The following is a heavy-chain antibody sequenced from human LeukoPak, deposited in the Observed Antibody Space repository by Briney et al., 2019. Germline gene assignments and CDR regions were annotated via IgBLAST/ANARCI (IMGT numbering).Heavy chain of an antibody. Sequence: PSETLSLTCAVSGGSISSGGYPWSWIRQPPGKGLEWIGYIYHSGSTYYNPSLKSRVTISVDRSKNQFSLKLSSVTAADTAVYYCARAGWLRVFDYWGQGTLVTVSS. J-gene: IGHJ4*02. CDR2: IYHSGST. D-gene: IGHD5-24*01. V-gene: IGHV4-30-2*01. CDR1: GGSISSGGYP. CDR3: ARAGWLRVFDY.